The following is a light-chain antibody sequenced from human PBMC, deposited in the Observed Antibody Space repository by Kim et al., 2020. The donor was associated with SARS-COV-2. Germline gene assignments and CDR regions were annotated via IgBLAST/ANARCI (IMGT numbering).Light chain of an antibody. CDR2: GAS. V-gene: IGKV3-15*01. CDR3: QQYNNWPPVT. Sequence: EIVMTQSPVTLSVSPGDRATLSCRASQGVSSNLAWFQQKPGQAPRLLIYGASARATGVPARFSGTGSGTEFTLTISSLQSEDFAVYYCQQYNNWPPVTFGQGTRLEIK. J-gene: IGKJ5*01. CDR1: QGVSSN.